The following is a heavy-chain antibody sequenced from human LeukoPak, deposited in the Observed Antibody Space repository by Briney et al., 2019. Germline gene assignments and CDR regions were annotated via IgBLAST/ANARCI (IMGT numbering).Heavy chain of an antibody. CDR1: GFTVSSNY. CDR3: ARDVGRYGGFDY. V-gene: IGHV3-66*01. D-gene: IGHD4-23*01. Sequence: GGSLRLSCAASGFTVSSNYVSWVRQAPGKGLEWVSVIYSGGSTYYADSVKGRFTISRDNSKNTLYLQMNSLGAEDTAVYYCARDVGRYGGFDYWGQGTLVTVSS. J-gene: IGHJ4*02. CDR2: IYSGGST.